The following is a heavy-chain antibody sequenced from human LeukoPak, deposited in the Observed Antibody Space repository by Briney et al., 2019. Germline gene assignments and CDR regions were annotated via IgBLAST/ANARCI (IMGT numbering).Heavy chain of an antibody. CDR2: ISGSGGST. J-gene: IGHJ4*02. CDR1: GFTFSSYW. Sequence: GGSLRLSCATSGFTFSSYWMHWVRQAPGKGLEWVSAISGSGGSTYYADSVKGRFTISRDNSKNTLYLQVNSLRAEDTAVYYCAKDPSSYDYVWGSYRYTGRGDGGFDYWGQGTLVTVSS. CDR3: AKDPSSYDYVWGSYRYTGRGDGGFDY. V-gene: IGHV3-23*01. D-gene: IGHD3-16*02.